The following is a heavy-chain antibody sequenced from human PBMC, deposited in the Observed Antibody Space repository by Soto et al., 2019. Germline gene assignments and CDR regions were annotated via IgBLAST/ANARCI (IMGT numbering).Heavy chain of an antibody. CDR3: ARDVPLNYYDGTFSYYAMDV. V-gene: IGHV1-69*13. CDR2: IIPFFKAT. Sequence: SVKVSCKASGGTFSSHAISWVRQAPGQGLEWMGGIIPFFKATNYAQKFQGRVTITADDSTSTAYMDLYSLRSEETAVYYCARDVPLNYYDGTFSYYAMDVWGQGTTVTVSS. J-gene: IGHJ6*02. D-gene: IGHD3-16*01. CDR1: GGTFSSHA.